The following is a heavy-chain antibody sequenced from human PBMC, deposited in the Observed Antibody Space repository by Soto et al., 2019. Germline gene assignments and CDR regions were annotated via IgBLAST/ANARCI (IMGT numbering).Heavy chain of an antibody. V-gene: IGHV1-3*01. CDR1: GYTFTSYA. CDR2: INAGNGNT. J-gene: IGHJ4*02. D-gene: IGHD2-21*01. Sequence: QVQLVQSGAEVKKPGASVKVSCKAFGYTFTSYAIHWVRQAPGQRVGWMGWINAGNGNTKYSQKFQGRVTITRDTSASTAYMELTSLRSADTAVYYCARDVAHGIPDYWGQGTLVTVSS. CDR3: ARDVAHGIPDY.